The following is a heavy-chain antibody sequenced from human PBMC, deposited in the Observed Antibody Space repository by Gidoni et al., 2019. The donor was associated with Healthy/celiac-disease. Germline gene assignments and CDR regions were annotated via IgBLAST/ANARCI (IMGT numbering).Heavy chain of an antibody. CDR2: ISGSGGSK. CDR3: AKEGLGDDILTGYSPLGY. Sequence: EVQLLESGGGLVQPGGSLRLSCAASGFNFRSYAMSWVRQAPGKGLEWVSAISGSGGSKYYADSVKGRFTISRDNSKNTLYLQMNSLRAEDTAVYYCAKEGLGDDILTGYSPLGYWGQGTLVTVSS. V-gene: IGHV3-23*01. CDR1: GFNFRSYA. D-gene: IGHD3-9*01. J-gene: IGHJ4*02.